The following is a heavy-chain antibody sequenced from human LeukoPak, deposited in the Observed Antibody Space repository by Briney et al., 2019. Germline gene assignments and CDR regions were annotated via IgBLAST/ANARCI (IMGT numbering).Heavy chain of an antibody. CDR2: INSDGSST. V-gene: IGHV3-74*01. CDR3: STGSGHAFDI. D-gene: IGHD3-10*01. Sequence: GGSLSLSCAASGFTFSSYWMHWVRQVPGKGLVWVSRINSDGSSTSYADSVKGRFTISRDNAKNTLYVQMNSLRAEDTAAYYCSTGSGHAFDIWGRGTMVTVSS. J-gene: IGHJ3*02. CDR1: GFTFSSYW.